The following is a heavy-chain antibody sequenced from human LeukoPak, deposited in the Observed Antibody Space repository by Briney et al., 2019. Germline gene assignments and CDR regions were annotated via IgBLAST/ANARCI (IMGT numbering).Heavy chain of an antibody. V-gene: IGHV4-59*12. J-gene: IGHJ4*02. CDR2: IYYSGST. D-gene: IGHD6-6*01. CDR1: GGSISSYY. CDR3: ARDPRSIAARWWDY. Sequence: SETLSLTCTVSGGSISSYYWSWIRQPPGKGLEWIGYIYYSGSTNYNPSLKSRVTMSVDTSKNQFSLKLSSVTAADTAVYYCARDPRSIAARWWDYWGQGTLVTVSS.